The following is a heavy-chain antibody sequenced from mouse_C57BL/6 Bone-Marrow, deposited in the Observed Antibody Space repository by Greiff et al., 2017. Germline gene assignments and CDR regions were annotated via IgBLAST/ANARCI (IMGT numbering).Heavy chain of an antibody. J-gene: IGHJ2*01. D-gene: IGHD2-1*01. Sequence: EVKVVESGGGLVQPGESLKLSCESNEYEFPSHDMSWVRKTPEKRLELVAAINSDGGSTYYPDTMERRFIIYRDNTKKTLYLKMSSLRSEDTALYYCARPDGNSILDYWGQGTTLTVSS. CDR1: EYEFPSHD. V-gene: IGHV5-2*01. CDR2: INSDGGST. CDR3: ARPDGNSILDY.